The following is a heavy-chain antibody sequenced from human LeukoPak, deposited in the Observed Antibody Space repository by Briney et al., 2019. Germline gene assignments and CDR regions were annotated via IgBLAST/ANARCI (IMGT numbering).Heavy chain of an antibody. CDR2: INSDASSR. V-gene: IGHV3-74*01. CDR3: ARASSASWHYFDD. D-gene: IGHD2-2*01. J-gene: IGHJ4*02. CDR1: GFTFSSYS. Sequence: GGSLRLSCAASGFTFSSYSMHWVRQAPGKGLVWVSRINSDASSRSYADSVKGRFTISRDNAKNTLYLQMNTVRAEDTAVYYCARASSASWHYFDDWGQGTLVTVSS.